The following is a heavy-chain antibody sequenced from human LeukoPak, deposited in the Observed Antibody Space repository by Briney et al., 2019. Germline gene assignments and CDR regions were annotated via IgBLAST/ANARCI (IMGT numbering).Heavy chain of an antibody. Sequence: PSETLSLTCTVSGGSISSGGYYCSWIRQHPGKGLEWIGYIYYSGSTDYNPSLKSRVIISVDTSKKQFSLKLSSVTAADTAVYYCARDHDSSDAFDIWGQGTMVTVSS. CDR3: ARDHDSSDAFDI. D-gene: IGHD3-22*01. J-gene: IGHJ3*02. V-gene: IGHV4-31*03. CDR2: IYYSGST. CDR1: GGSISSGGYY.